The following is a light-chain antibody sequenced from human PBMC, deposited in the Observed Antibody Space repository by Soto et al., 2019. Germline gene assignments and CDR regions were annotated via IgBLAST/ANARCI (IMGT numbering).Light chain of an antibody. J-gene: IGKJ1*01. Sequence: DNQMTQSPASLSASVGDRVSISCRASQGIRTYLNWFHQSPGNAPKLLIHAASTLQSGVPSRFSGNASGTDFTLTISSLHPEDFGTYHCQQSYSFPLTFGQGTKVDIK. CDR1: QGIRTY. CDR2: AAS. V-gene: IGKV1-39*01. CDR3: QQSYSFPLT.